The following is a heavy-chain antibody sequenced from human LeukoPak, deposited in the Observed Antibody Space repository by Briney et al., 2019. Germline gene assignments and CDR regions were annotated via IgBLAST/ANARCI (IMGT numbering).Heavy chain of an antibody. CDR3: ARDSSGRSLGY. V-gene: IGHV3-74*01. CDR2: INSDGSST. Sequence: PGGSLRLSCAASGFTFSSYWMHWVRQAPGKGLVWVSRINSDGSSTSYGDSVEGRFTISRDSAKNTLYLEMNSLRAEDTAVYYCARDSSGRSLGYWGQGTLVTVSS. CDR1: GFTFSSYW. J-gene: IGHJ4*02. D-gene: IGHD3-22*01.